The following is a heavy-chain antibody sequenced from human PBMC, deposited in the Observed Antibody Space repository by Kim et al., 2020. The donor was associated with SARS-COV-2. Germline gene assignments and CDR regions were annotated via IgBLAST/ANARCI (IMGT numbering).Heavy chain of an antibody. J-gene: IGHJ4*02. Sequence: GGSLRLSCAASGFTFSDYYMSWIRQAPGKGLEWVSYISSSGSTIYYADSVKGRFTISRDNAKNSLYLQMNSLRAEDTAVYYCARPHLQNRVATIILWGQGTLVTVSS. D-gene: IGHD5-12*01. CDR2: ISSSGSTI. V-gene: IGHV3-11*01. CDR3: ARPHLQNRVATIIL. CDR1: GFTFSDYY.